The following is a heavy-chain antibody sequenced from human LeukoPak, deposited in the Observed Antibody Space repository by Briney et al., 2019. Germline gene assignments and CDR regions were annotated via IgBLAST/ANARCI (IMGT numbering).Heavy chain of an antibody. CDR2: IYTSGST. CDR1: GGSISSYY. J-gene: IGHJ6*03. V-gene: IGHV4-4*07. CDR3: ARGVGPGRLYYYYYMDV. D-gene: IGHD3-10*01. Sequence: PSETLSLTCTVSGGSISSYYWSWIRQPAGKGLEWIGRIYTSGSTNYNPSLKSRVTMSVDTSKNQFSLKLSSVTAADTAVYYCARGVGPGRLYYYYYMDVWGKGTTVTVSS.